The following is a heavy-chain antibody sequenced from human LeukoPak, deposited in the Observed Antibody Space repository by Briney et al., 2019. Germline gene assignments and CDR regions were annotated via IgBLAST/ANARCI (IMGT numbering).Heavy chain of an antibody. CDR2: INHSGST. CDR1: GGSFSGYY. D-gene: IGHD3-22*01. CDR3: AKLPHYYDTSGSSYFSFEY. V-gene: IGHV4-34*01. J-gene: IGHJ4*02. Sequence: SETLSLTCAVYGGSFSGYYWSWIRQPPGKGLEWIGEINHSGSTNYNPSLKSRVTISVDTSKNQFSLKLSSVTAADTAVYFCAKLPHYYDTSGSSYFSFEYWGQGTVVTVSS.